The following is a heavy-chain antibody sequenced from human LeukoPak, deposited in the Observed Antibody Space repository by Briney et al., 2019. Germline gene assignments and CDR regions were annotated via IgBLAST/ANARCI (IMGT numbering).Heavy chain of an antibody. CDR3: ARVGYCSSTSCYAGDWYFDL. Sequence: GGSLRLSCAASGFTFSNYAMSWVRQAPGKGLEWVSSISGSGGSTYYADSVKGRFTISRDNSKNTLFLQMNSLSAEDTAVYYCARVGYCSSTSCYAGDWYFDLWGRGTLVTVSS. CDR2: ISGSGGST. CDR1: GFTFSNYA. D-gene: IGHD2-2*01. V-gene: IGHV3-23*01. J-gene: IGHJ2*01.